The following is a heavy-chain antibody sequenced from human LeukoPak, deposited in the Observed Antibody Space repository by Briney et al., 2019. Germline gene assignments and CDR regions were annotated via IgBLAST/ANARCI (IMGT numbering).Heavy chain of an antibody. J-gene: IGHJ6*03. CDR3: AHLIGNYYDSSGYYDLDV. Sequence: PGGSLRLSCAASGFTFSSYAMSWVRQAPGQGLEWVSAISGSGGSTYYADTVKGRFTISRDNFKNTLYLQMNSLRGEDTAVYYCAHLIGNYYDSSGYYDLDVWVKGTTVTVSS. D-gene: IGHD3-22*01. CDR2: ISGSGGST. V-gene: IGHV3-23*01. CDR1: GFTFSSYA.